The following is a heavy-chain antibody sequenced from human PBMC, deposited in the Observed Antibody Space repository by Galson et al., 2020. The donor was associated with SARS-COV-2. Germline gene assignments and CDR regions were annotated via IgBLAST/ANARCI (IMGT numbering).Heavy chain of an antibody. CDR2: IKHRGST. J-gene: IGHJ6*02. V-gene: IGHV4-34*01. D-gene: IGHD2-2*01. Sequence: SQTLSLTCLLYGGSFRSYYWSWIRQPPGKGLEWIGVIKHRGSTNYNPTLKSRVTISASKIQFHRMLSSVTAADTAVYYCAVSSTGYYYYGMDVWGQVTTVTVSS. CDR3: AVSSTGYYYYGMDV. CDR1: GGSFRSYY.